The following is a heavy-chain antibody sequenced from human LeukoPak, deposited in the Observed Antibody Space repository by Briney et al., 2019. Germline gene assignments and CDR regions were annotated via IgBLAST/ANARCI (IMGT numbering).Heavy chain of an antibody. CDR1: GGTFSSYA. CDR3: ARGQRLRGAFDI. D-gene: IGHD2-21*02. CDR2: IIPIFGTA. Sequence: SVTVSCKVSGGTFSSYAISWVRQAPGQGLEWMGGIIPIFGTANYAQKFQGRVTMTRNTSISTAYMELSSLRSEDTAVYYCARGQRLRGAFDIWGQGTMVTVSS. J-gene: IGHJ3*02. V-gene: IGHV1-69*05.